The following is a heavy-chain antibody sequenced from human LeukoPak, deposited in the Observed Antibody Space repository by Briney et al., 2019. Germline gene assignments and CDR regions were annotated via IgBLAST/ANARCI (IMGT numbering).Heavy chain of an antibody. V-gene: IGHV4-4*07. CDR1: GASINSHY. J-gene: IGHJ4*02. CDR2: IYISGST. CDR3: ARALNPLPGTYYFDY. D-gene: IGHD2-15*01. Sequence: PSETLSITCTVSGASINSHYWSWIRQPAGKGLEWIGRIYISGSTNYNSSLQSRVTMSVDTSKNQFSLKLTSVTAADTAVYYCARALNPLPGTYYFDYWGQGTLVTVSS.